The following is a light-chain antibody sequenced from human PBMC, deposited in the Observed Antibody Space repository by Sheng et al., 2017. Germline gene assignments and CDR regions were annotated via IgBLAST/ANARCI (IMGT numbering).Light chain of an antibody. V-gene: IGKV1-39*01. J-gene: IGKJ1*01. CDR2: ATS. Sequence: DIQMTQSPSSLSASVGDRVTITCRASQSISTFLNWYQQKPGKAPNLLIYATSSLQSGVPSRFSGSGSGSDFTLTISSLQPEDFATYYCQQSYNSPLWTFGQGTKVEIK. CDR3: QQSYNSPLWT. CDR1: QSISTF.